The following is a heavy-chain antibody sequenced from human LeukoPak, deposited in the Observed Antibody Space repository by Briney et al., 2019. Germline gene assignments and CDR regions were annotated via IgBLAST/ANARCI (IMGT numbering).Heavy chain of an antibody. CDR2: VHHSGST. V-gene: IGHV4-34*01. CDR3: ARPAGAVAGRKVNWYFDL. D-gene: IGHD6-19*01. Sequence: SETLSLTCGVYGGSFSGYYWSWIRQPPGKGLEWIGEVHHSGSTNYNPSLKSRVTISVDTSKNQFSLKLSSVTAADTAVYYCARPAGAVAGRKVNWYFDLWGRGTLVTVSS. CDR1: GGSFSGYY. J-gene: IGHJ2*01.